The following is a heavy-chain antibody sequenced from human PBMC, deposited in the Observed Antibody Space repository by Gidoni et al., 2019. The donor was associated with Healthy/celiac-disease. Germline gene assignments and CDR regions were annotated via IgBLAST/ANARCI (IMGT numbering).Heavy chain of an antibody. Sequence: QVQLVESGGGVVQPGRSLRLSCAASGFTFSSYGMHWVRQAPGKGLEWVAVLSYDGSNKYYADSVKGRFTISRDNSKNTLYLQMNSLRAEDTAVYYCAKGHDIVVVVAALDYWGQGTLVTVSS. J-gene: IGHJ4*02. D-gene: IGHD2-15*01. CDR3: AKGHDIVVVVAALDY. CDR2: LSYDGSNK. V-gene: IGHV3-30*18. CDR1: GFTFSSYG.